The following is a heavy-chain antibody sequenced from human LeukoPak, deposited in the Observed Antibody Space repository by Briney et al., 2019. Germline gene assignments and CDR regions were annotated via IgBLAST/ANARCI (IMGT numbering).Heavy chain of an antibody. Sequence: ASVKVSCKTSRYTFTGYYMHWVRQAPGQGLEWMGWINPNTGGTNYAQNFQGRVTMTSDTSISTAYMELSSLRSDDTAMYYCARAPMIVVVFPPRLDFWGQGTLVTVSS. CDR3: ARAPMIVVVFPPRLDF. J-gene: IGHJ4*02. CDR2: INPNTGGT. V-gene: IGHV1-2*02. CDR1: RYTFTGYY. D-gene: IGHD3-22*01.